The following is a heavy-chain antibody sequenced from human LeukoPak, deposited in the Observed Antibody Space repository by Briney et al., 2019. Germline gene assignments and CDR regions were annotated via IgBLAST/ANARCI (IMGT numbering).Heavy chain of an antibody. CDR3: AREEDIVATMAWGEFDP. V-gene: IGHV4-34*01. J-gene: IGHJ5*02. Sequence: SETLSLTCAVYGGSFSGYYWSWIRQPPGKGLEWIGEINHSGSTNYNPSLKSRVTISVDTSKNQFSLKLSSVTAADTAVYYCAREEDIVATMAWGEFDPWGQGTLVTVSS. CDR1: GGSFSGYY. CDR2: INHSGST. D-gene: IGHD5-12*01.